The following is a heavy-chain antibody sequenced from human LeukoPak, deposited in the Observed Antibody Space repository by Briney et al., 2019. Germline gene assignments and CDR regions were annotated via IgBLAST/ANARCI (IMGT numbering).Heavy chain of an antibody. D-gene: IGHD3-3*01. V-gene: IGHV1-2*02. CDR1: GYTFTGYY. J-gene: IGHJ4*02. Sequence: ASVKVSCKASGYTFTGYYIHWVRQAPGQGLEWMGWINPNSGGTNYAQNFQGRVTMTRDTSISTAYMELSRLRSDDTAVYYCARDGTYYDLWSGYPTTFDYWGQGTLVTVSS. CDR2: INPNSGGT. CDR3: ARDGTYYDLWSGYPTTFDY.